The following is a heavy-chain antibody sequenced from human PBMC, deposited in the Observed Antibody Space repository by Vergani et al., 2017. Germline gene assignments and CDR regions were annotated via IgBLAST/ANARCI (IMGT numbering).Heavy chain of an antibody. V-gene: IGHV3-74*01. CDR2: INSDGSST. CDR3: AREGTRRDGYNCLDY. CDR1: GFTFSSYW. J-gene: IGHJ4*02. Sequence: EVQLVESGGGLVQPGGSLRLSCAASGFTFSSYWMHWVRQAPGKGLVWVSRINSDGSSTSYADSVKGRFTISRDNAKNTLYLQMNSLRAEDTAVYYCAREGTRRDGYNCLDYWGQGTLVTVSS. D-gene: IGHD5-24*01.